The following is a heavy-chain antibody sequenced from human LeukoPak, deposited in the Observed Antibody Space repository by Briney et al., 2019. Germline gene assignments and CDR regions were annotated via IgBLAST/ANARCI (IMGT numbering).Heavy chain of an antibody. CDR2: ISGSGGST. D-gene: IGHD3-10*01. Sequence: GGSLRLSCAASGFTFSSFAMSRVRQAPGKGLEWVSGISGSGGSTYYADSVKGRFTISRDNSKNTLYLQMNILRAEDTALYYSAKDDRLSSGYGSSDYWGQGTLVAVSS. CDR3: AKDDRLSSGYGSSDY. J-gene: IGHJ4*02. CDR1: GFTFSSFA. V-gene: IGHV3-23*01.